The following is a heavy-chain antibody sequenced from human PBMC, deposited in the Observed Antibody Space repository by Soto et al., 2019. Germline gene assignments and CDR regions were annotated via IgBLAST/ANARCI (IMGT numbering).Heavy chain of an antibody. J-gene: IGHJ6*02. Sequence: ASVKVSCKASGYTFTGYYMHWVRQAPGQGLEWMGWINAGNGNTKYSQKFQGRVTITRDTSASTAYMELSSLRSEDTAVYYCARDSRDYYGSGSYVMFGPVGHYYYCMVVWGQGPPVSVFS. CDR1: GYTFTGYY. CDR2: INAGNGNT. CDR3: ARDSRDYYGSGSYVMFGPVGHYYYCMVV. D-gene: IGHD3-10*01. V-gene: IGHV1-3*01.